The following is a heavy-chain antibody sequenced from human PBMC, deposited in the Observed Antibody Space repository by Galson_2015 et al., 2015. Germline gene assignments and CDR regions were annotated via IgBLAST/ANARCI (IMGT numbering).Heavy chain of an antibody. Sequence: SLRLSCAASGFTFSSYGMYWVRQAPGKGLEWISYISSASSAIHYADSVKGRFTISRDNSKNTLYLQMNSLRAEDTAMYYCAKGVGSDFYYANDYWGQGTLVTVSS. CDR3: AKGVGSDFYYANDY. D-gene: IGHD3-22*01. CDR2: ISSASSAI. CDR1: GFTFSSYG. J-gene: IGHJ4*02. V-gene: IGHV3-48*01.